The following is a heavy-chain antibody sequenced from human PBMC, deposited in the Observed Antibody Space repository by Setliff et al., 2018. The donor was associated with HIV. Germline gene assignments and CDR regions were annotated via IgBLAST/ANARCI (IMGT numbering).Heavy chain of an antibody. D-gene: IGHD3-10*01. Sequence: SVKVSCKASGYTFTAYYIHWVRQAPGQGLEWMGWINPYSGGTNYAQNFQGWVTMTRDTSITTAYMELSRLTSDDTALYFCVREVRAAYKGPLWFGQSDPRPDTFDIWGQGTMVTV. CDR2: INPYSGGT. CDR1: GYTFTAYY. CDR3: VREVRAAYKGPLWFGQSDPRPDTFDI. J-gene: IGHJ3*02. V-gene: IGHV1-2*04.